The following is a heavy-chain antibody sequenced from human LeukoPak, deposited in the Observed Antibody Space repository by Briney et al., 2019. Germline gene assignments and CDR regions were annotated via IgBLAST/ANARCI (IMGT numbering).Heavy chain of an antibody. CDR3: IRYGYNLAEYYQH. CDR2: IKSKTDGGTT. Sequence: RSGGSLRLSCAASAFIFSNAWMNWVRQAPGKGLEWVGHIKSKTDGGTTDYAAPVKGRFTISRDDSKNTLYLQMNSLKTEDTAVYYCIRYGYNLAEYYQHWGQGTLVTVSS. V-gene: IGHV3-15*07. D-gene: IGHD5-24*01. CDR1: AFIFSNAW. J-gene: IGHJ1*01.